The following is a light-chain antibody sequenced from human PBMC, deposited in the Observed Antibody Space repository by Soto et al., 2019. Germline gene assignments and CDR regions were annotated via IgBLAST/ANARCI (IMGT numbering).Light chain of an antibody. CDR1: SSDVGSYNL. Sequence: QSVLTQPASVSGSPGQSITISCTGTSSDVGSYNLVSWYQQHPGKAPKLMIYEGSKRPSGVSNRFSGSKSGNTASLTISGLQAEDEADYYCCSYAGSSTFPVFGTWTKVTVL. CDR2: EGS. CDR3: CSYAGSSTFPV. J-gene: IGLJ1*01. V-gene: IGLV2-23*03.